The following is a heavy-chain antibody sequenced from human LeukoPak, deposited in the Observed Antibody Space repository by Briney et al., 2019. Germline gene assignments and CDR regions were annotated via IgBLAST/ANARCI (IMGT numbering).Heavy chain of an antibody. CDR3: ARALGYCSSTSCLYYFDY. J-gene: IGHJ4*02. Sequence: KPSETLSLTXAVSGYSISSGYYWGWIRPPQGKGLEWIGSIYHSGSTYYNPSLKSRVTISVDTSKNQFSLKLSSVTAADTAVYYCARALGYCSSTSCLYYFDYWGQGTLVTVSS. CDR2: IYHSGST. V-gene: IGHV4-38-2*01. CDR1: GYSISSGYY. D-gene: IGHD2-2*01.